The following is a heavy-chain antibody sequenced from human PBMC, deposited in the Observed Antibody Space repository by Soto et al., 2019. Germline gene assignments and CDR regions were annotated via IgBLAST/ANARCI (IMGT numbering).Heavy chain of an antibody. CDR2: IYYSGST. CDR1: GGSVSSGSYY. V-gene: IGHV4-61*01. Sequence: QVQLQESGPGLVKPSETLPLTCTVSGGSVSSGSYYWSWIRQPPGKGLEWIGYIYYSGSTNYNPSLKSRVTISVDTSKNQFSLKLSSVTAADTAVYYCARVSFWSGYYFAFDIWGQGTMVTVSS. CDR3: ARVSFWSGYYFAFDI. J-gene: IGHJ3*02. D-gene: IGHD3-3*01.